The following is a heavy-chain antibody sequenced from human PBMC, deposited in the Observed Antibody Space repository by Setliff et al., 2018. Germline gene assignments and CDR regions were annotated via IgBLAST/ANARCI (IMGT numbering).Heavy chain of an antibody. J-gene: IGHJ5*01. CDR1: GFTFSTYA. CDR2: ISSSSGLI. CDR3: ARFLNPRDGYQNSPGFDF. D-gene: IGHD5-12*01. V-gene: IGHV3-48*01. Sequence: GGSLRLSCAASGFTFSTYAMNWLRQAPGKGLEWVSYISSSSGLIYYADSVKGRFTISRDEAKNSLYLQMNSLRTEDTAVYYCARFLNPRDGYQNSPGFDFWGQGTLVTVSS.